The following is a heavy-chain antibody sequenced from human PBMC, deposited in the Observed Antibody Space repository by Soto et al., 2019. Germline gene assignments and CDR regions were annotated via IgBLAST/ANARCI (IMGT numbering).Heavy chain of an antibody. CDR2: ISSNGGST. J-gene: IGHJ4*02. CDR1: GFTFSSYA. V-gene: IGHV3-64*01. Sequence: EVQLVESGGGLVQPGGSLRLSCAASGFTFSSYAMHWVRQAPGKGLAYVSAISSNGGSTYYANSVKGRFTISGDNSKNKLSLKLGSVRAEDMAVYYCARRPGSAFDYWGQGTLVTVSS. CDR3: ARRPGSAFDY.